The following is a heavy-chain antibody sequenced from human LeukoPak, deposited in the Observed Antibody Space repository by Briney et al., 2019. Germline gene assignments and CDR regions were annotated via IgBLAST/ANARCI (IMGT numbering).Heavy chain of an antibody. CDR1: GGTFSSYA. J-gene: IGHJ4*02. Sequence: ASVKVSCKASGGTFSSYAISWARPAPGRGLEWMGRIIPILGMTHYTQKLQGRVTITADKSTGTAYMELTSLRSEDTAVYYCARAAPGFDYWGQGTLVTVSS. CDR2: IIPILGMT. V-gene: IGHV1-69*04. D-gene: IGHD6-13*01. CDR3: ARAAPGFDY.